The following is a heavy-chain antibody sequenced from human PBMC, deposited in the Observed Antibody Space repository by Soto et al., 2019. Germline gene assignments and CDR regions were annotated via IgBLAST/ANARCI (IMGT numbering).Heavy chain of an antibody. Sequence: GGSLRLSCAASRFTFRNYGMSWVRQGPGKGLEWVSGISPTGEQRFYVDSVKGRFFISRDNSQNTLSLEMSNLRSDDTGVYYCVKEPPRGPLAEPGFSYQGVDVWGQGDAVTVSS. V-gene: IGHV3-23*01. CDR1: RFTFRNYG. J-gene: IGHJ6*02. D-gene: IGHD1-1*01. CDR2: ISPTGEQR. CDR3: VKEPPRGPLAEPGFSYQGVDV.